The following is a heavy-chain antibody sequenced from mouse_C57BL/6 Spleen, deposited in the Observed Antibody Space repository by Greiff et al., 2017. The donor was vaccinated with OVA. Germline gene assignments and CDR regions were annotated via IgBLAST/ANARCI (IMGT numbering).Heavy chain of an antibody. Sequence: VQLQQSGPELVKPGASVKISCKASGYSFTSYYIHWVKQRPGQGLEWIGWIYPGSGNSKYNEKFKGKATLTADTSSSTAYMQLSSLTSEDSAVYYCARITTVVGYFDYWGKGTTLTVSS. J-gene: IGHJ2*01. CDR3: ARITTVVGYFDY. CDR1: GYSFTSYY. D-gene: IGHD1-1*01. V-gene: IGHV1-66*01. CDR2: IYPGSGNS.